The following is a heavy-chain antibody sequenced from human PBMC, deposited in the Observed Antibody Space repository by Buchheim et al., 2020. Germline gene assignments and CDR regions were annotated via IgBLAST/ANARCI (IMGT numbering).Heavy chain of an antibody. Sequence: EVQLVESGGGLVQPGGSLRLSCAASGFTFKNHWINWVHQAPGKGLEWVANIKQDGSEKYYVDSVKGRLTISRDNAKNSLYLQMNSMRAEDTAVYYCARSTGFRMDVWGKGTT. CDR2: IKQDGSEK. V-gene: IGHV3-7*01. CDR1: GFTFKNHW. CDR3: ARSTGFRMDV. D-gene: IGHD1-14*01. J-gene: IGHJ6*03.